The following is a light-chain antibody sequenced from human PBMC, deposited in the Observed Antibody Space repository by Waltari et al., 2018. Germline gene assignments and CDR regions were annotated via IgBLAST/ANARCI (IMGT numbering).Light chain of an antibody. Sequence: EIVLTQSPGTLSLSPGEQATLSCRASQSITNNYLAWYQQRPGPAPRILIYAASSRVTGIPDRFSGSGSGTGFTLTISRLEPEDFAVYYCQQYGSSPLYTFGQGTKLEIK. V-gene: IGKV3-20*01. J-gene: IGKJ2*01. CDR2: AAS. CDR1: QSITNNY. CDR3: QQYGSSPLYT.